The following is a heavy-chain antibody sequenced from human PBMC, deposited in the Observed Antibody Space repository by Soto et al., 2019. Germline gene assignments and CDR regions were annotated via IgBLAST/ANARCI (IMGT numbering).Heavy chain of an antibody. Sequence: GASVKVSCKASGYTFTSYAMHWVRQVPGKGLEWMGIIYPGDSDTRYSPSFQGQVTISADKSISTAYLQWSSLKASDTAMYYCARHPTSSGWENYYYGMDVWGQGTTVTVSS. CDR1: GYTFTSYA. CDR2: IYPGDSDT. J-gene: IGHJ6*02. V-gene: IGHV5-51*01. CDR3: ARHPTSSGWENYYYGMDV. D-gene: IGHD6-19*01.